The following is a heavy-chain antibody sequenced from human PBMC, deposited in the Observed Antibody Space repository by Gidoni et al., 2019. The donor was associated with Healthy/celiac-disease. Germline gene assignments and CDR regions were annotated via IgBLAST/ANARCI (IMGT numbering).Heavy chain of an antibody. CDR3: ARDRPPEEQWLVHRYYGMDV. D-gene: IGHD6-19*01. CDR1: GYTFTSYG. V-gene: IGHV1-18*01. Sequence: QVQLVQSGAEVTKPGASVKVSCKASGYTFTSYGISWVRQAPGQGLEWMGWISAYNGNTNYAQKLQGRVTMTTDTSTSTAYMELRSLRSDDTAVYYCARDRPPEEQWLVHRYYGMDVWGQGTTVTVSS. CDR2: ISAYNGNT. J-gene: IGHJ6*02.